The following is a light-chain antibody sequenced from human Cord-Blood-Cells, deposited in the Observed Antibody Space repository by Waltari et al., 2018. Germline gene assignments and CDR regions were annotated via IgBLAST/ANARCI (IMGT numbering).Light chain of an antibody. V-gene: IGKV1-9*01. CDR2: AAS. J-gene: IGKJ3*01. CDR3: QQLNSYPLFT. CDR1: QGISSS. Sequence: DIQLTQSPSFLSASVGDRVTITCRASQGISSSLAWYQQKPGKAPTLLIYAASTLQSGVPSRFSGSGSGTEFTLTISSLQPEDFATYYCQQLNSYPLFTFGPGTKVDIK.